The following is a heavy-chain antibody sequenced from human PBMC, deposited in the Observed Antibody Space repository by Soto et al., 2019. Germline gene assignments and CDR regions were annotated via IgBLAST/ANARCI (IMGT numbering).Heavy chain of an antibody. J-gene: IGHJ6*02. CDR1: GYSFTSYC. V-gene: IGHV5-51*01. Sequence: ESLKISCMGSGYSFTSYCISRVRPMPVTGVESVVIIYPGVSETRYSPSFQVEVTISANKSIRTAYLQWTSLNASYTPRHYCAPEASRNRYDMDVWGLGTSVTVSS. CDR3: APEASRNRYDMDV. CDR2: IYPGVSET.